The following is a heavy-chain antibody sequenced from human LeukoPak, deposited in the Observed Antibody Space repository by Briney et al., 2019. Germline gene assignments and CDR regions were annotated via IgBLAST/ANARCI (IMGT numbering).Heavy chain of an antibody. CDR3: ARSRFGLVTTYIDY. CDR1: GGSISSDVYF. V-gene: IGHV4-30-4*08. D-gene: IGHD4-17*01. Sequence: PSETLSLTCTVSGGSISSDVYFWSWIRQPPGKGLEWIGYIYYSGTTHYNPSLKSRVTISVDTSKNQFSLKLSSVTAADTAVYYCARSRFGLVTTYIDYWGQGTLVTVSS. J-gene: IGHJ4*02. CDR2: IYYSGTT.